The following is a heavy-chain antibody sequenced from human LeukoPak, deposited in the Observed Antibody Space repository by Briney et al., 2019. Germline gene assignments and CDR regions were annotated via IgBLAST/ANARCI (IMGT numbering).Heavy chain of an antibody. CDR2: IYSGGST. Sequence: GGSLRLSCAASGFTVSGNYMSWVRQAPGKGLEWVSVIYSGGSTYYADSVKGRFTISRDNSKNTLYLQMNYLSADDTAVYYCARDVAAAGYFDYWGQGTLVTVSS. CDR1: GFTVSGNY. V-gene: IGHV3-53*01. J-gene: IGHJ4*02. D-gene: IGHD6-13*01. CDR3: ARDVAAAGYFDY.